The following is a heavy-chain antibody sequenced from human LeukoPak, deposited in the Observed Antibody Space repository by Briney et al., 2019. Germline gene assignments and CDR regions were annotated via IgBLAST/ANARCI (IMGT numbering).Heavy chain of an antibody. CDR2: ISYSGST. J-gene: IGHJ4*02. CDR1: GGSISNYY. V-gene: IGHV4-59*01. Sequence: SETLSLTCTVSGGSISNYYWSWIRQPPGNGLEWIGYISYSGSTSYNPSLQSRVTISVDTSKNEFSLELSSVTAADTAVYYCARDTAYTDYWGQGALVTVSS. CDR3: ARDTAYTDY. D-gene: IGHD4-11*01.